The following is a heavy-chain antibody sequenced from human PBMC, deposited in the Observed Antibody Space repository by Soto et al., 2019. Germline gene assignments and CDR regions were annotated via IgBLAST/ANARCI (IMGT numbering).Heavy chain of an antibody. V-gene: IGHV1-18*01. CDR2: INVYNGNT. CDR1: GYTFTSYG. D-gene: IGHD3-10*01. CDR3: ARDTSRGEYDY. Sequence: ASVKVSCKASGYTFTSYGISWVRQAPGQGLEWMGWINVYNGNTNYAQKLQGRVTMTIDTSTSTAYLDLRSLRSDDTAVYFCARDTSRGEYDYWGQGTLVTVSS. J-gene: IGHJ4*02.